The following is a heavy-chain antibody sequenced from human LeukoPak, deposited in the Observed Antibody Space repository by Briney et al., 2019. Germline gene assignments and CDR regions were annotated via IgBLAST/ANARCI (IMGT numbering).Heavy chain of an antibody. CDR3: ARIRDTGRFDP. V-gene: IGHV1-69*06. D-gene: IGHD3-10*01. J-gene: IGHJ5*02. CDR2: SIPIFGTT. Sequence: SVKVSCKASGYTFTGYYMHWVRQAPGQGLEWMGGSIPIFGTTNYAQKFQDRVTITADKSTSTAYMELSSLRSEDTAVYYCARIRDTGRFDPWGQGTLVTVSS. CDR1: GYTFTGYY.